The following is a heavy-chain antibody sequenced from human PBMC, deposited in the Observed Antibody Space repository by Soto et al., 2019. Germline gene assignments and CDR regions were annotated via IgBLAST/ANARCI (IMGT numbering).Heavy chain of an antibody. CDR1: GGSFSGYY. CDR2: INHSGST. Sequence: SETLSLTCAVYGGSFSGYYWSWIRPPPGKGLEWIGEINHSGSTNYNPSLKSRVTISVDTSKNQFSLKLSSVTAADTAVYYCARFTIFGVVPYYYYGMDVWGQGTTVTVSS. J-gene: IGHJ6*02. D-gene: IGHD3-3*01. CDR3: ARFTIFGVVPYYYYGMDV. V-gene: IGHV4-34*01.